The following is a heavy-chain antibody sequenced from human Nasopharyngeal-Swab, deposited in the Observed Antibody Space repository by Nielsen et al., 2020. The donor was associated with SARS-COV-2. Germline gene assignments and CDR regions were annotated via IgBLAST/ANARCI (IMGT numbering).Heavy chain of an antibody. V-gene: IGHV1-2*06. D-gene: IGHD5-24*01. CDR2: INPNTGDS. J-gene: IGHJ4*02. CDR3: ARHYNGYYYDH. CDR1: GYTLTNYG. Sequence: ASVKVSCKASGYTLTNYGVTWVRQAPGQGLEWMGRINPNTGDSNQAQKFQGRVTVTRDTSISTAYMELSSLRSDDTAIYYCARHYNGYYYDHWGQGTLVIVSS.